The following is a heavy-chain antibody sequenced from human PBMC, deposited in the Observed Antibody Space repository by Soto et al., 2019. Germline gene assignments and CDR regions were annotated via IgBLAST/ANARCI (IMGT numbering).Heavy chain of an antibody. CDR3: ARVKPRIGTYYFDY. V-gene: IGHV4-30-4*01. CDR1: GGSISSGDYY. Sequence: PSETLSLTCTVSGGSISSGDYYWSWIRQPPGKGLEWIGYIYYSGSTYYNPSLKSRVTISVDTSKNQFSLKLSSVTAADTAVYYCARVKPRIGTYYFDYWGQGTLVTVSS. CDR2: IYYSGST. D-gene: IGHD1-1*01. J-gene: IGHJ4*02.